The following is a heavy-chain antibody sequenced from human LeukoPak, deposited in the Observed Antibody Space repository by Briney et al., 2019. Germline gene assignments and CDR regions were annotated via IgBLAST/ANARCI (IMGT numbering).Heavy chain of an antibody. D-gene: IGHD3-22*01. J-gene: IGHJ4*02. Sequence: GGSLRLSCATSGFIFSHHGMNWVRQAPGKGLEWVSGIRADAVTTYYADSVKGRFIISRDNAKNSLCLQMNSLRAEDTAVYYCARHVVAVGFDYWGQGTLVTVSS. CDR2: IRADAVTT. CDR3: ARHVVAVGFDY. V-gene: IGHV3-48*04. CDR1: GFIFSHHG.